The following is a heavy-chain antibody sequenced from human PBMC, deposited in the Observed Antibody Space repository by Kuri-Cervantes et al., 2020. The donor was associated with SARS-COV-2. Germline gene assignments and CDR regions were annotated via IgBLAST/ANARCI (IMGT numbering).Heavy chain of an antibody. CDR1: GFTFSSYA. CDR3: AGVGYYYGMDV. J-gene: IGHJ6*02. V-gene: IGHV3-23*01. D-gene: IGHD3-10*01. CDR2: ISGSGVST. Sequence: GGSLRLSCAASGFTFSSYAMSWVRQAPGKGLEWVSAISGSGVSTYYADSVKGRFTISRDNAKNSLYLQMNSLRAEDTAVYYCAGVGYYYGMDVWGQGTTVTVSS.